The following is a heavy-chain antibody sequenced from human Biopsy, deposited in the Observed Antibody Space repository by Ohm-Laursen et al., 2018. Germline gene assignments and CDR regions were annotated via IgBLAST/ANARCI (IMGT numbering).Heavy chain of an antibody. CDR1: GYTFTAYG. Sequence: ASVKVSCKTSGYTFTAYGISWVRQAPGQGLEWMGWISTYNDDTNIAQKFQGRVSMTTDTSTRTAYMELRSLRSGDTAIYFCARDPGYDFWSGSDPFDIWGQGTMVTVSS. CDR2: ISTYNDDT. D-gene: IGHD3-3*01. V-gene: IGHV1-18*04. J-gene: IGHJ3*02. CDR3: ARDPGYDFWSGSDPFDI.